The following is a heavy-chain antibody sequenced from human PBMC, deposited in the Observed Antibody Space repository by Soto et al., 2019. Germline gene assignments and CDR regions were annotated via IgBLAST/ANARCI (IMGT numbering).Heavy chain of an antibody. D-gene: IGHD2-2*01. CDR1: GGSISSSSYY. CDR2: IYYSGST. J-gene: IGHJ4*02. V-gene: IGHV4-39*01. Sequence: SETLSLTCTVSGGSISSSSYYWGWIRQPPGKGLEWIGYIYYSGSTNYNPSLKSRVTISVDTSKNQFSLKLSSVTAADTAVYYCARQPCSSTSCDKKRDFDYWGQGTLVTLSS. CDR3: ARQPCSSTSCDKKRDFDY.